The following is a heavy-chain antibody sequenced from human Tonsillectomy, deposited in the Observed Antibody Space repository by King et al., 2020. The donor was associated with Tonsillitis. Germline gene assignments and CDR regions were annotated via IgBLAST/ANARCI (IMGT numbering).Heavy chain of an antibody. D-gene: IGHD2-2*01. V-gene: IGHV4-39*01. CDR1: GGSISSSSCY. Sequence: QLQESGPGLVKPSETLSLTCTVSGGSISSSSCYWGWIRQPPGKGLEWIGSIYYSGSTYYNPSLKSRVTISVDTSKNQFSLKLSSVTATDTAVYYCARLYCSSTSCLYPDWFDPWGPRTLVTVSS. CDR3: ARLYCSSTSCLYPDWFDP. CDR2: IYYSGST. J-gene: IGHJ5*02.